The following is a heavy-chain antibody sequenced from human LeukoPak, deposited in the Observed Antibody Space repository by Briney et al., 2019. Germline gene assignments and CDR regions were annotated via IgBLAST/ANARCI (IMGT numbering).Heavy chain of an antibody. D-gene: IGHD1-26*01. CDR3: ARDLSGSGSSFDY. Sequence: PSETLSLTCAVYGGSFSGYYWSWIRQPPGKGLEWIGEINHSGSTNYNPSLKSRVTISVDTSKNQFSLELSSVTAADTAVYYCARDLSGSGSSFDYWGQGTLVTVSS. V-gene: IGHV4-34*01. CDR2: INHSGST. CDR1: GGSFSGYY. J-gene: IGHJ4*02.